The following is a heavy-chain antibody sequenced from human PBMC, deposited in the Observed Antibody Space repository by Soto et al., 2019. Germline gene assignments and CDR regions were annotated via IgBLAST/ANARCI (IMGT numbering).Heavy chain of an antibody. J-gene: IGHJ6*02. CDR3: AKVDKGIPYYYGMDV. V-gene: IGHV3-23*01. Sequence: GGSLRLSCAASGFTFSSYAMSWVRQAPGKGLEWVSAISGSGGSTYYADSVKGRFTISRDNSKNTLYLQMNSLRAEDTAVYYCAKVDKGIPYYYGMDVWGQGTTVTVSS. CDR1: GFTFSSYA. CDR2: ISGSGGST.